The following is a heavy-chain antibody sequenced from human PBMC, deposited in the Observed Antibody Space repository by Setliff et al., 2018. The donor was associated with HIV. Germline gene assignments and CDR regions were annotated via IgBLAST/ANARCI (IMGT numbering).Heavy chain of an antibody. D-gene: IGHD3-22*01. CDR2: VYPGDSEP. Sequence: GESLKISCKGSGYTFTSYWVAWVRQMTGKGLEWMGIVYPGDSEPRYSPSFQGQVTISADKSISTAYLQWSSLKASDTAMYYCARLYDSNNYNGWFDFWGQGSLVTV. J-gene: IGHJ5*01. CDR3: ARLYDSNNYNGWFDF. V-gene: IGHV5-51*01. CDR1: GYTFTSYW.